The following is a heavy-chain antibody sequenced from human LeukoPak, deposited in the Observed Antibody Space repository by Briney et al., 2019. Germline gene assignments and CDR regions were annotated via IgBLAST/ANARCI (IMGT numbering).Heavy chain of an antibody. D-gene: IGHD2-8*01. CDR1: GFTVRSNY. Sequence: GGSLRLSCAASGFTVRSNYMSWVRQAPGKGLEWVSLISGDGGSTYYADSVKGRFTISRDNSKNSLYLQMNSLRTEGTALYYCAKDEMGFDPWGQGTLVTVSS. J-gene: IGHJ5*02. CDR2: ISGDGGST. CDR3: AKDEMGFDP. V-gene: IGHV3-43*02.